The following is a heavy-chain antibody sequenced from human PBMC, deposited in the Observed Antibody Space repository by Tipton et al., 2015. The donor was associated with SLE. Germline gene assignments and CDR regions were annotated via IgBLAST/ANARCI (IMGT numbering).Heavy chain of an antibody. V-gene: IGHV4-39*07. J-gene: IGHJ4*02. CDR2: INHSGST. D-gene: IGHD1-26*01. Sequence: TLSLTCTVSGGSISSSSYYWSWIRQPPGKGLEWIGEINHSGSTNYNPSLKSRVTISVDTSKNQFSLKLSSVTAADTAVYYCARLSYSGSSWGQGTLVTVSS. CDR3: ARLSYSGSS. CDR1: GGSISSSSYY.